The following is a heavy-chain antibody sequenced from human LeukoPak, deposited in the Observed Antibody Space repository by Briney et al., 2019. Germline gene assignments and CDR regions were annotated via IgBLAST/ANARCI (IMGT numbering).Heavy chain of an antibody. CDR1: GGIFTSYA. CDR3: ARARGLYYYGMDV. D-gene: IGHD3-10*01. Sequence: SVKVSCKASGGIFTSYAISWVRQAPGQGLEWMGGIIPMFGTANYAQKFQGRVTITADESTSTAYMELSSLRSEDAAVYYCARARGLYYYGMDVWGQGTTVTVSS. CDR2: IIPMFGTA. J-gene: IGHJ6*02. V-gene: IGHV1-69*13.